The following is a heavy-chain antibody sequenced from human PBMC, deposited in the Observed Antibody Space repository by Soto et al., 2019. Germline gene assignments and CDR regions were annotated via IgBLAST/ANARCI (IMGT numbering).Heavy chain of an antibody. CDR2: IWYDGSNK. D-gene: IGHD4-4*01. CDR1: GFTFSSYG. CDR3: ARDSPVTVTTWFYYMDV. J-gene: IGHJ6*03. Sequence: GGSLRLSCAASGFTFSSYGMHWVRQAPGKGLEWVAVIWYDGSNKYYADSVKGRFTISRDNSKNTLYLQMNSLRAEDTAVYYCARDSPVTVTTWFYYMDVWGKGTTVTVSS. V-gene: IGHV3-33*01.